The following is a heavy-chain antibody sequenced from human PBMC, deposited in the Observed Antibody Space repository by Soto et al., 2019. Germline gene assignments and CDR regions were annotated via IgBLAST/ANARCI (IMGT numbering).Heavy chain of an antibody. CDR2: IYYSGST. D-gene: IGHD5-18*01. V-gene: IGHV4-59*01. CDR3: ARDLGYPNDY. J-gene: IGHJ4*02. CDR1: GGSISSYY. Sequence: SETLSLTCTVSGGSISSYYWSWIRQPPGKGLEWIGYIYYSGSTNYNPSLKSRVTISVDTSKNQFSLKLSSVTAADTAVYYCARDLGYPNDYWGQGTLVTVSS.